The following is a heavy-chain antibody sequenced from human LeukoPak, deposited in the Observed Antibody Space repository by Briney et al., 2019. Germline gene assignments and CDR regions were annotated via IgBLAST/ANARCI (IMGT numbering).Heavy chain of an antibody. CDR3: ASYYCSSTSCSRPDAFDI. V-gene: IGHV1-69*05. CDR1: GGTFSSYA. Sequence: VASVNVSCKASGGTFSSYAISWVRQAPGQGLEWMGGIIPIFGTANYAQKFQGRVTITTDESTSTAYMELSSLRSVDTAVYYCASYYCSSTSCSRPDAFDIWGQGTMVTVSS. D-gene: IGHD2-2*01. J-gene: IGHJ3*02. CDR2: IIPIFGTA.